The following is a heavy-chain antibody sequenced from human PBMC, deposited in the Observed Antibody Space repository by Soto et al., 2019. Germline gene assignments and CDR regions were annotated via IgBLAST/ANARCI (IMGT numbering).Heavy chain of an antibody. J-gene: IGHJ4*01. V-gene: IGHV3-30*18. CDR2: ISYDGSNK. CDR1: GFTFSSYG. Sequence: PGGSLRLSCAASGFTFSSYGMHWVRQAPGKGLEWVAVISYDGSNKYYADSVKGRFTISRDNSKNTLYLQMNSLRAEDTAVYYCAKDLVGRDGYNNYLDYWGHGTLVTVSS. CDR3: AKDLVGRDGYNNYLDY. D-gene: IGHD5-12*01.